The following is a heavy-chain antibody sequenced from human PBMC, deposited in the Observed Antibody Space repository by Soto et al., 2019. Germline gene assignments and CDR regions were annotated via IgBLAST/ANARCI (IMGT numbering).Heavy chain of an antibody. Sequence: GGSRRLSGAASGFTFRSYWMTWVRLVPGKGLEWVANMNPDGSVRYYVDSVKGRFTISRDNDENSLYLQMNSLTAEDTAVYYCARDPDRRFDYWGQGTRVTVSS. CDR2: MNPDGSVR. CDR1: GFTFRSYW. CDR3: ARDPDRRFDY. V-gene: IGHV3-7*03. J-gene: IGHJ4*02.